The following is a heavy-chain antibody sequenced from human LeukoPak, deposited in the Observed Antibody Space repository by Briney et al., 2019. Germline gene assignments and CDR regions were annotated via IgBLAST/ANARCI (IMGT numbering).Heavy chain of an antibody. CDR3: ARLCVDLLLWFGKQHSWFDP. D-gene: IGHD3-10*01. CDR2: INHSGTT. J-gene: IGHJ5*02. V-gene: IGHV4-34*01. CDR1: GESFSGYY. Sequence: SETLSLTCAVYGESFSGYYWTWIRQPPGKGLEWIGEINHSGTTNYNPSLKSRVTISVDTSKNQFSLKLNSVTAADTAVYYCARLCVDLLLWFGKQHSWFDPWGQGTLVTVSS.